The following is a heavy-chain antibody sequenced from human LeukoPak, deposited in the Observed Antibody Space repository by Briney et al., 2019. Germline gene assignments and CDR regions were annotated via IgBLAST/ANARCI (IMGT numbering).Heavy chain of an antibody. V-gene: IGHV3-53*01. J-gene: IGHJ3*02. CDR3: ARDYYDSSGYYLGAFDI. CDR2: IYSGGST. CDR1: GFTVSSNY. D-gene: IGHD3-22*01. Sequence: GGSLRLSCAASGFTVSSNYMSWVRQAPGKGLEWVSVIYSGGSTYYADSVKGRFTISRDNSKNTLYLQMNSLRAEDTAVYYCARDYYDSSGYYLGAFDIRGQGTMVTVSS.